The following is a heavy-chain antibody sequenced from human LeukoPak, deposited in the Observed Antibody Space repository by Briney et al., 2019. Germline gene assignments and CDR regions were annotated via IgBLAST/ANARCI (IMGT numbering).Heavy chain of an antibody. CDR2: IKEDGSET. CDR3: AKDGRLYYFDY. CDR1: GFTFKKCW. D-gene: IGHD6-25*01. V-gene: IGHV3-7*01. J-gene: IGHJ4*02. Sequence: PGGSLRLSCAASGFTFKKCWMNWVRQVPGKGLECLANIKEDGSETYYADSVKGRFTISRDNPKNLLFLQINSLRVEDTAVYYCAKDGRLYYFDYWGQGTLVTVSS.